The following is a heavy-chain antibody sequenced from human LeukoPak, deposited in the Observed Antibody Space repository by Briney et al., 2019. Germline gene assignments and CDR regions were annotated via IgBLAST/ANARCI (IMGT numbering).Heavy chain of an antibody. D-gene: IGHD2-15*01. CDR3: ARDGSVVVVAANYYYYGMDV. CDR2: INSDGSST. Sequence: GGSLRLSCAASGFTFSSYWMHWVRQAPGKGLVWVSRINSDGSSTSYADSVKGRFTISRDNAKNTLYLQMNSLRAEDTAVYYCARDGSVVVVAANYYYYGMDVWGQGTTVTVSS. CDR1: GFTFSSYW. J-gene: IGHJ6*02. V-gene: IGHV3-74*01.